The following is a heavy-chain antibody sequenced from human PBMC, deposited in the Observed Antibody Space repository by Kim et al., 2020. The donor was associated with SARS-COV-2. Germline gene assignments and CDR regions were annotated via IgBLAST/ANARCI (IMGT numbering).Heavy chain of an antibody. CDR1: GGTFSSYA. Sequence: SVKVSCKASGGTFSSYAISWVRQAPGQGLEWMGGIIPIFGTANYAQKFQGRVTITADESTSTAYMELSSLRSEDTAVHYCARKDGSGYYGSGSYYNGPDKIYYYYGMDVWGQGTTVTVSS. CDR3: ARKDGSGYYGSGSYYNGPDKIYYYYGMDV. J-gene: IGHJ6*02. CDR2: IIPIFGTA. D-gene: IGHD3-10*01. V-gene: IGHV1-69*13.